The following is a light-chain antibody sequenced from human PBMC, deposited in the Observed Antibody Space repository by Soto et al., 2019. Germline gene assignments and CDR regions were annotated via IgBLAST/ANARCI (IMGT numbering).Light chain of an antibody. CDR3: AAWDDSLNGHAV. CDR1: TSNVGTNS. J-gene: IGLJ7*01. CDR2: NNN. V-gene: IGLV1-44*01. Sequence: QSVLTQPPSASGTPGQRVTISCSGSTSNVGTNSVIWYQQLPGLAPKLLLYNNNHRPSGVPDRFSGSKSGTSASLAISGLQAEDEADYYWAAWDDSLNGHAVFGVGNLLTVI.